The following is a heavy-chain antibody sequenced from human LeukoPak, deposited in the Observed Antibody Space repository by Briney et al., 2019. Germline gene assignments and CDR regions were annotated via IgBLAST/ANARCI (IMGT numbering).Heavy chain of an antibody. V-gene: IGHV4-30-2*01. D-gene: IGHD1-7*01. CDR3: ARGQHGTGTIWDY. CDR2: IYHSGST. CDR1: GDSISSGGYY. Sequence: SQTLSLTCTVSGDSISSGGYYWSWIRQPPGKGLEWIGYIYHSGSTYYNPSLKSRVTISVDRSKNQFSLNLSSVTAADTAVYYCARGQHGTGTIWDYWGQGTLVTVSS. J-gene: IGHJ4*02.